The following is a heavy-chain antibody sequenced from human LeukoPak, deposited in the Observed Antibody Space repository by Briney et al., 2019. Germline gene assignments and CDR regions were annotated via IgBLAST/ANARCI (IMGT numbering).Heavy chain of an antibody. CDR2: ISGSGDST. Sequence: GGSLRLSCAASGFTFSSYAMSWVRQAPGKGLEWVSLISGSGDSTYYADSVKGRLTISRDNSKNTVYLQMNSLRAEDTAVYYCAKGLEMATNNYGMDVWGQGTTVTVSS. CDR1: GFTFSSYA. J-gene: IGHJ6*02. CDR3: AKGLEMATNNYGMDV. V-gene: IGHV3-23*01. D-gene: IGHD5-24*01.